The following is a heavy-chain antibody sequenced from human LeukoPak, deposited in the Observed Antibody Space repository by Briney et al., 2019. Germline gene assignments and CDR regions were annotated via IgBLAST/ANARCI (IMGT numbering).Heavy chain of an antibody. Sequence: GGPLRLSCAASGFTFSSYEMNWVRQAPGKGLEWVSYISSSGSTIYYADSVKGRFTISRDNAKNSLYLQMNSLRAEDTAVYYCARVGGGVSSGYVYYFDYWGQGTLVTVSS. J-gene: IGHJ4*02. CDR2: ISSSGSTI. CDR3: ARVGGGVSSGYVYYFDY. D-gene: IGHD3-22*01. CDR1: GFTFSSYE. V-gene: IGHV3-48*03.